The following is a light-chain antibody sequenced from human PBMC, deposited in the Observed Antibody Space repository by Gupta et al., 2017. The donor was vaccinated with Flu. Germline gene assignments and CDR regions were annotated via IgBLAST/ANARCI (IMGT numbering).Light chain of an antibody. V-gene: IGKV1-33*01. CDR3: QQCTDLPFT. CDR2: DAS. J-gene: IGKJ4*01. CDR1: QDVSNY. Sequence: EIQMTQSPASLSASIGDRVTITCQASQDVSNYVNWYQLKPGKAPKLLIYDASNLETGVPLRFSGSGSGTHFTFTISSLQPEDVASYSCQQCTDLPFTFGGGTKIESK.